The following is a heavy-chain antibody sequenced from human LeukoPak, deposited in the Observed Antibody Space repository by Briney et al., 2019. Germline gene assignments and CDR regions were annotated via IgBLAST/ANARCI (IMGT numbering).Heavy chain of an antibody. CDR3: ARDFGSVAFDI. V-gene: IGHV3-74*01. CDR2: INSDGSST. J-gene: IGHJ3*02. D-gene: IGHD6-19*01. CDR1: GFTFSSYW. Sequence: GGSLRPSCAASGFTFSSYWMHWVRQAPGKGLVWVSRINSDGSSTSYADSVKGRFTISRDNAKNTLYLQMNSLRAEDTAVYYCARDFGSVAFDIWGQGTMVTVSS.